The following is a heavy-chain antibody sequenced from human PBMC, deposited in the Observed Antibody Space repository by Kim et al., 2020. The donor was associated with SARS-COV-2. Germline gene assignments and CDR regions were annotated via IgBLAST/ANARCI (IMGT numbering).Heavy chain of an antibody. D-gene: IGHD6-13*01. CDR1: GFTFSNYG. J-gene: IGHJ4*02. CDR2: IWNDGSKK. CDR3: ARVRGLGFGYSSSWFWSDY. Sequence: GGSLRLSCAASGFTFSNYGMHWVRQAPGKGLEWVAVIWNDGSKKYYADSVKGRFIISRDNSKNTLYLHMTSLRAEDTAVYYCARVRGLGFGYSSSWFWSDYWGQGSLVTVSS. V-gene: IGHV3-33*01.